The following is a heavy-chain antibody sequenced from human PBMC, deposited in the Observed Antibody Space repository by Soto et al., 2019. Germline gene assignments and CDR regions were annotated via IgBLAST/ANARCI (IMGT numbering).Heavy chain of an antibody. CDR2: IYYSGNS. V-gene: IGHV4-61*03. CDR3: ARVGATLSMGHYYYYGMDV. D-gene: IGHD1-26*01. J-gene: IGHJ6*02. CDR1: GGSINNYDSY. Sequence: PSETLSLTCTVSGGSINNYDSYWGWFRQPPGQGLEWIGYIYYSGNSNYTPSLKSRVTISVDTSKNHFSLRLSSVTAADTAVYYCARVGATLSMGHYYYYGMDVWGQGTTVTVSS.